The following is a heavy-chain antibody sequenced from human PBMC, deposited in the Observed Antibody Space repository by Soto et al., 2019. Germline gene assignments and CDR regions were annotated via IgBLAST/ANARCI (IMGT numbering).Heavy chain of an antibody. CDR2: IKSKTDGGTT. CDR1: GFTFSNAW. J-gene: IGHJ6*02. Sequence: PGGSLRLSCAASGFTFSNAWMSWVRQAPGKGLEWVGRIKSKTDGGTTDYAAPVKGRFTISRDDSKNTLYLQMNSLKTEDTAVYYCTTGNAAMVLYYYYYGMDVWGQGTTVTVSS. CDR3: TTGNAAMVLYYYYYGMDV. D-gene: IGHD5-18*01. V-gene: IGHV3-15*01.